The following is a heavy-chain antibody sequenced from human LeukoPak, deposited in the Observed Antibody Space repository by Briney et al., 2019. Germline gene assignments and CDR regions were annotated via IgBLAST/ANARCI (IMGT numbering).Heavy chain of an antibody. V-gene: IGHV4-59*01. CDR1: GGSISSYY. CDR2: IYSTGST. J-gene: IGHJ3*02. Sequence: PSETLSLTCTVSGGSISSYYWSWIRQPPGKGLEWLCYIYSTGSTNYNPSLRSRVTISVDTSKNQFSLRLRSVTAADTAVYYCAQRNDFGIWGQGTMVTVSS. CDR3: AQRNDFGI.